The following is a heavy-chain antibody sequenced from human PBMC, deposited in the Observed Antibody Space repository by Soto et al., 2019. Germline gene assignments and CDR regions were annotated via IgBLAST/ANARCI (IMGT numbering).Heavy chain of an antibody. CDR2: IYYSGST. D-gene: IGHD3-16*01. V-gene: IGHV4-59*01. CDR1: GGSISSYY. Sequence: SETLSLTCTVSGGSISSYYWSWIRQPPGKGLEWIGYIYYSGSTNYNPSIKSRVTISVDTSKNQFSLKLSSVTAADTAVYYCARDGGGYYYGMDVWGQGTTVTVSS. J-gene: IGHJ6*02. CDR3: ARDGGGYYYGMDV.